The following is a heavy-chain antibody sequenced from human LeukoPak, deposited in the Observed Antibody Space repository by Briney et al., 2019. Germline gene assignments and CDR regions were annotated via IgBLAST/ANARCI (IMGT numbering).Heavy chain of an antibody. CDR3: ARGDLLRGDILTGSHAFDI. D-gene: IGHD3-9*01. V-gene: IGHV1-18*01. Sequence: ASVKVSCKASGYTFTSYGISWVRQAPGQGLEWMGWISAYNGNTNYAQKLQGRVTMTTDTSTSTAYMELRSLRSDDTAVYYCARGDLLRGDILTGSHAFDIWGQGTMVTVSS. CDR2: ISAYNGNT. CDR1: GYTFTSYG. J-gene: IGHJ3*02.